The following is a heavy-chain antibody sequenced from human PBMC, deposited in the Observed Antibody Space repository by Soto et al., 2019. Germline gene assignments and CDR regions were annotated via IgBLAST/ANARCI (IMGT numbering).Heavy chain of an antibody. J-gene: IGHJ6*03. CDR1: GFTVSSNY. CDR2: IYSGGST. Sequence: GGSLRLSCAASGFTVSSNYMSWVRQAPGKGLEWVSVIYSGGSTYYADSVKGRFTISRDNSKNTLYLQMNSLRAEDTAVYYCARTRHDSRDYSYYYYYMDVWGKGTTVTVSS. V-gene: IGHV3-66*01. D-gene: IGHD5-12*01. CDR3: ARTRHDSRDYSYYYYYMDV.